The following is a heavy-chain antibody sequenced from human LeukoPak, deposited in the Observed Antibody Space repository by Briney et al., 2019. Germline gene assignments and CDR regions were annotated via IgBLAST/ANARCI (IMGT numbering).Heavy chain of an antibody. V-gene: IGHV3-7*01. J-gene: IGHJ6*03. CDR1: GFTFSSYW. CDR2: IKQDGSEK. D-gene: IGHD6-19*01. Sequence: GGSLRLSCAASGFTFSSYWMSWVRQAPGKGLEWVANIKQDGSEKYYLDSVKGRFTISRDNAKNSLYVQMNSLRAEDTAVYYCARVIAVAGGTMDVWGKGTTVTVSS. CDR3: ARVIAVAGGTMDV.